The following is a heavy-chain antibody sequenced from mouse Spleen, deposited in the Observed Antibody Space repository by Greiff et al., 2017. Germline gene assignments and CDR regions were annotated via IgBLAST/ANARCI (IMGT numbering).Heavy chain of an antibody. CDR3: ARSPWDGYAMDY. Sequence: QVQLQQSGPELVKPGASVKISCKASGYAFSSSWMNWVKQRPGKGLEWIGRIYPGDGDTNYNGKFKGKATLTADKSSSTAYMQLSSLTSEDSAVYFCARSPWDGYAMDYWGQGTSVTVSS. V-gene: IGHV1-82*01. D-gene: IGHD4-1*01. CDR1: GYAFSSSW. CDR2: IYPGDGDT. J-gene: IGHJ4*01.